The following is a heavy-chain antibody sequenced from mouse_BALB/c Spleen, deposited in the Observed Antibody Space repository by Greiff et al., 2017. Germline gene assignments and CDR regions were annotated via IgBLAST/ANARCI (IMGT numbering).Heavy chain of an antibody. CDR1: GYTFTEYI. D-gene: IGHD1-2*01. CDR2: FYPGSGSI. CDR3: ARQKITTATGLAY. V-gene: IGHV1-62-2*01. J-gene: IGHJ3*01. Sequence: VKLMESGAELVKPGASVKLSCKASGYTFTEYIIHWVKQRSGQGLEWIGWFYPGSGSIKYNEKFKDKATLTADKSSSTVYMELSRLTSEDSAVYFCARQKITTATGLAYWGQGTLVTVSA.